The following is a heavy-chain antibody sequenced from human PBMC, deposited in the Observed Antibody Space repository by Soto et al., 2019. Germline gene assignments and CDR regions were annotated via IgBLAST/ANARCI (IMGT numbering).Heavy chain of an antibody. V-gene: IGHV3-33*01. J-gene: IGHJ3*02. CDR3: AREYYYDSSGYYPYDAFDI. D-gene: IGHD3-22*01. Sequence: GSLRLSCAASGFTFSSYGMHWVRQAPGKGLEWVAVIWYDGSNKYYADSVKGRFTISRDNSKNTLYLQMNSLRAEDTAVYYCAREYYYDSSGYYPYDAFDIWGQGTMVTVSS. CDR1: GFTFSSYG. CDR2: IWYDGSNK.